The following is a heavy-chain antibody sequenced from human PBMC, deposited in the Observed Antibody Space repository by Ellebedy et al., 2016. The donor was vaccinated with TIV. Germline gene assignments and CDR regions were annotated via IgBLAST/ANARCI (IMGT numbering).Heavy chain of an antibody. CDR3: AREPATYYGMDV. V-gene: IGHV3-11*04. J-gene: IGHJ6*02. CDR1: GFTFSDYY. CDR2: ISSSGSTI. Sequence: GESLKISXAASGFTFSDYYMSWIRQAPGKGLEWVSYISSSGSTIYYADSVKGRFTISRDNAKNSLYLQMNSLRAEDTAVYYCAREPATYYGMDVWGQGTTVTVSS.